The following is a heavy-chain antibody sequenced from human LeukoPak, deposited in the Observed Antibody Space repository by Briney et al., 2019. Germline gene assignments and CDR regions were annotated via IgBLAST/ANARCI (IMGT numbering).Heavy chain of an antibody. V-gene: IGHV3-48*01. CDR3: ARHLSGVTGYTYGRGIDY. CDR2: ISNSGSTI. CDR1: GFTFSSYS. Sequence: GGSLRLSCAASGFTFSSYSMSWVRQAPGKGLEWVSYISNSGSTIYSADSVKGRFPISRDIAKTSLYLQMNSLRAEDTAVYYCARHLSGVTGYTYGRGIDYWGQGTLVTVSS. D-gene: IGHD5-18*01. J-gene: IGHJ4*02.